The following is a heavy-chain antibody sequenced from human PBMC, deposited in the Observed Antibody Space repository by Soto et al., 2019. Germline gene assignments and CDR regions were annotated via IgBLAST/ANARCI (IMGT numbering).Heavy chain of an antibody. CDR3: ARDWQAAPAGSDI. D-gene: IGHD6-13*01. CDR2: IYYSGST. Sequence: QVQLQESGPGLVKPSQTPSLTCTVSGGSISSGDYYWSWIRQPPGKGLEWIGYIYYSGSTYYNPSLTSRVTISVDTSKNQFSLKLSSVTAADTAVYYCARDWQAAPAGSDIWGQGTMVTVSS. J-gene: IGHJ3*02. V-gene: IGHV4-30-4*01. CDR1: GGSISSGDYY.